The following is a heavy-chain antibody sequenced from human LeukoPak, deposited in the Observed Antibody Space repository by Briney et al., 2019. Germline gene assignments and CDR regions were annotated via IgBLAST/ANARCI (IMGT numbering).Heavy chain of an antibody. D-gene: IGHD2-21*01. J-gene: IGHJ4*02. CDR3: ARQSVWSKYFDY. CDR2: VYHSGST. Sequence: PSETLSLTCTVSGYSISSGYYWGWIRQPPGKGLEWIASVYHSGSTYYSPSLKSRVTISVDTSKNQFSLKLSSVTAADTAVYYCARQSVWSKYFDYWGQGTLVTVSS. CDR1: GYSISSGYY. V-gene: IGHV4-38-2*02.